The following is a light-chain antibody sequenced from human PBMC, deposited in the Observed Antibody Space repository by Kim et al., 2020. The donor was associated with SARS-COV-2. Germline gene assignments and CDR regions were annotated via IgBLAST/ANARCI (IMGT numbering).Light chain of an antibody. CDR3: QQYNNWPPLT. CDR2: GAS. Sequence: EIVMTQSPATLSVSPGERATLSCRASQSVSSNLAWYQQKPGQAPRLLIYGASTRATGIPARFSGSGSGTEFTLTISSLQPEDFAVYYCQQYNNWPPLTFGGGTKLEIK. V-gene: IGKV3-15*01. CDR1: QSVSSN. J-gene: IGKJ4*01.